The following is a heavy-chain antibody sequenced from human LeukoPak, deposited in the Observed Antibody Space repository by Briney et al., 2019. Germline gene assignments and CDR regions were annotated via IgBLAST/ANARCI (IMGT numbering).Heavy chain of an antibody. J-gene: IGHJ4*02. CDR1: GGSISSGDYY. CDR3: ATGSQWLPYPRYYFDY. V-gene: IGHV4-30-4*01. CDR2: IYYSGST. D-gene: IGHD3-22*01. Sequence: SETLSLTCTVSGGSISSGDYYWSWIRQPPGKGLEWIGYIYYSGSTYYNPSLKSRVTISVDTSKNQFSLKLSSVTAADTAVYYCATGSQWLPYPRYYFDYWGQGTLDTVSS.